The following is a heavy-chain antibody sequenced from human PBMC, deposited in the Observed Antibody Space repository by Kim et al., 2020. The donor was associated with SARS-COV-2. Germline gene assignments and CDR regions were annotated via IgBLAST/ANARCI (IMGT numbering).Heavy chain of an antibody. CDR2: IKSKTDGGTT. J-gene: IGHJ4*02. V-gene: IGHV3-15*01. D-gene: IGHD1-26*01. CDR1: GFTFSNAW. Sequence: GGSLRLSCAASGFTFSNAWMSWVRQAPGKGLEWVGRIKSKTDGGTTDYAAPVKGRFTISRDDSKNTLYLQMNSLKTEDTAVYYCTTAGGSYLDRLNFDYWGQGTLVTVSS. CDR3: TTAGGSYLDRLNFDY.